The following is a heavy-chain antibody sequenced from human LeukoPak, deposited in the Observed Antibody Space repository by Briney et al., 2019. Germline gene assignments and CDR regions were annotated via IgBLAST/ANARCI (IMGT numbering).Heavy chain of an antibody. CDR2: INPSSGGT. D-gene: IGHD2-21*01. V-gene: IGHV1-2*02. CDR3: ARADRLHGGPYLIGP. CDR1: RYSFTDYY. J-gene: IGHJ5*02. Sequence: ASVKVSCKTSRYSFTDYYIHWVRQAPGQGLEWMGWINPSSGGTSSAQKFQGRVTMTRDTSITTVYMEVRWLTSDDTAVYYCARADRLHGGPYLIGPWGQGTLVTVSS.